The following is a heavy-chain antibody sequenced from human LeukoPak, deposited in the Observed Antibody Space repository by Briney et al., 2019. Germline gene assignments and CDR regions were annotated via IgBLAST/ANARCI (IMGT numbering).Heavy chain of an antibody. CDR1: GFTFSDYY. J-gene: IGHJ1*01. CDR2: INQDGSDK. D-gene: IGHD3-16*02. Sequence: GGSLRLSCAASGFTFSDYYMSWIRQAPGKGLEWVADINQDGSDKHYVDSVKGRFTISRDNAESSLYLQVNSLRAEDTAVYYCVRDPRSFHFWGQGTLVTVSS. CDR3: VRDPRSFHF. V-gene: IGHV3-7*01.